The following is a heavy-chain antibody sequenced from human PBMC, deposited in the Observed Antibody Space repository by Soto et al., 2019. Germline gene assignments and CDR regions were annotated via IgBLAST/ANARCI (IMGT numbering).Heavy chain of an antibody. V-gene: IGHV5-51*01. CDR2: IYPGDYDT. CDR1: GYNFTSYC. J-gene: IGHJ3*02. D-gene: IGHD3-10*01. CDR3: ARHVSGVPGVMHAFDI. Sequence: ESLKISYKCSGYNFTSYCIVLVLQMPGKGLEWMGIIYPGDYDTRYSPSFQGQVTITADKSISTAYLQWSSLKASDTAMYYCARHVSGVPGVMHAFDIWGEGTMVTVSS.